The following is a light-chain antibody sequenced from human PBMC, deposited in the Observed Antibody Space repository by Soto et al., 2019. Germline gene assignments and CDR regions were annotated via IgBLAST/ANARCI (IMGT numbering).Light chain of an antibody. CDR2: AAS. V-gene: IGKV1-39*01. CDR1: QYINTY. Sequence: DILMTQAPSSLSASLGERVTIARGASQYINTYLTWYQQKPGKAPKLLIYAASSLQSGVPSRFSGSGSGTDFTLIITSLQSEDFATYSCQQSYSAPLTFGGGTKVDIK. J-gene: IGKJ4*01. CDR3: QQSYSAPLT.